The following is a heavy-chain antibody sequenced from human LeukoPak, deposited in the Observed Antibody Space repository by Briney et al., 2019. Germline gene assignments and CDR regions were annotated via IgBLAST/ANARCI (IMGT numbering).Heavy chain of an antibody. J-gene: IGHJ6*02. CDR3: AGDRVNFWSYYYYYGMDV. D-gene: IGHD3-3*01. CDR1: GYTFTSYY. Sequence: GASVKVSCKASGYTFTSYYMHWVRQAPGQGLEWMGIINPSGGSTSYAQKFQGRVTMTRDTSTSTVYMELSSLRSEDTAVYYCAGDRVNFWSYYYYYGMDVWGQGTTVTVSS. V-gene: IGHV1-46*01. CDR2: INPSGGST.